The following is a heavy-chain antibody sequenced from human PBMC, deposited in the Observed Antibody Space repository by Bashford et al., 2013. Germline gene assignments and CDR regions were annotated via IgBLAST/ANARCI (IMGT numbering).Heavy chain of an antibody. J-gene: IGHJ3*01. CDR3: ARSIWAYDYNWGRYRRADALDV. V-gene: IGHV3-20*04. CDR2: INWNGDGT. CDR1: GFTFSDHP. D-gene: IGHD3-16*02. Sequence: GSLRLSCAGSGFTFSDHPMSWVRQVPGQGLEWISGINWNGDGTNYADSVKGRFTISRDNAKKSLYLQINSVRVEDTALYYCARSIWAYDYNWGRYRRADALDVWGQGTMVTVSS.